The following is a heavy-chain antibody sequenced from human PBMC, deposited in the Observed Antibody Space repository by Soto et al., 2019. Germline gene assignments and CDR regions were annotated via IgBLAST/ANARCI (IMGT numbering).Heavy chain of an antibody. CDR1: GFTFSSYG. CDR3: ARGRLYCSGGSCYSVALGGDAFDI. D-gene: IGHD2-15*01. Sequence: GGSLRLSCAASGFTFSSYGMHWVRQAPGKGLEWVAVIWYDGSNKYYADSVKGRFTISRDNSKNTLYLQMNSLRAEDTAVYYCARGRLYCSGGSCYSVALGGDAFDIWGQGTMVTVSS. J-gene: IGHJ3*02. V-gene: IGHV3-33*01. CDR2: IWYDGSNK.